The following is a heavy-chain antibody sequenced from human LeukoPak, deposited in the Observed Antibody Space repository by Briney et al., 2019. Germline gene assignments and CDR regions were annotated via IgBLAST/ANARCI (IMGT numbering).Heavy chain of an antibody. Sequence: GESLKISCKGSGYSFSSYWIAWVRQMPGKGLEWMGIIFAGDSDTRYSPSFQGQVTISVDKSLTTAYLQWSSLKASDTAMYYCVRQGDAHNPDYWGQGTLVTVSS. CDR2: IFAGDSDT. CDR3: VRQGDAHNPDY. D-gene: IGHD5-24*01. V-gene: IGHV5-51*01. J-gene: IGHJ4*02. CDR1: GYSFSSYW.